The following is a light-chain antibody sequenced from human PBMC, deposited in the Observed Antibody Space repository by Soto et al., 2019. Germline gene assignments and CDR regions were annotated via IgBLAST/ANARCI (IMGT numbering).Light chain of an antibody. J-gene: IGLJ2*01. CDR2: DVN. Sequence: QSVLTQPPSVSGSPGQSVTISCTGTSGDVDPYNYVSWYQQHPGRAPKLVIYDVNMRPSGVPDRFSGSKSGDTSSLTISGLQAEDEADCYCCSYVGTPLVGGGTKLTVL. CDR3: CSYVGTPL. V-gene: IGLV2-11*01. CDR1: SGDVDPYNY.